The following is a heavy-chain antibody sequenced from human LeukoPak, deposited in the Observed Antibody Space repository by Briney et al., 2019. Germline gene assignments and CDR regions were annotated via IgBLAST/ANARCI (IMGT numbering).Heavy chain of an antibody. CDR2: INHSGTT. V-gene: IGHV4-34*01. J-gene: IGHJ4*02. CDR1: GGSFSGYY. CDR3: ARGLMMAVAGRGEFHY. Sequence: SETLSLTCAVYGGSFSGYYWSWIRQPPGKGLEWIGEINHSGTTNYNPSLKSRVTISVDTSKNQFSLKLSSVTAADTAVYYCARGLMMAVAGRGEFHYWGQGTLVTVSS. D-gene: IGHD6-13*01.